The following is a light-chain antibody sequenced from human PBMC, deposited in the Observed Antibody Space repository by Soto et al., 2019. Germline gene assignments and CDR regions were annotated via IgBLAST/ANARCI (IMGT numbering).Light chain of an antibody. Sequence: AIQMTQSACSLSATMGDRCTITCLASQAIRNDLGWYQQKPGKAPNLLIFGASNLQAGVPVRFSASGSGTNFTLTISNLQPEDFAVYYCQQRSTWPLTSGPGTRLEIK. CDR2: GAS. CDR1: QAIRND. V-gene: IGKV1-6*01. CDR3: QQRSTWPLT. J-gene: IGKJ5*01.